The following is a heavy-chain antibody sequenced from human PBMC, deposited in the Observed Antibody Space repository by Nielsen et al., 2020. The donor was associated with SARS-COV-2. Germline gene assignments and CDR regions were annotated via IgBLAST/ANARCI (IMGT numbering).Heavy chain of an antibody. CDR3: ARDFGSDYYGSGSYYSDPNWFDP. J-gene: IGHJ5*02. Sequence: WVRQAPGQGLEWMGWISAYNGNTNYAQKLQGRVTMTTDTSTSTAYMELRSLRSDDTAVYYCARDFGSDYYGSGSYYSDPNWFDPWGQGTLGTVSS. D-gene: IGHD3-10*01. V-gene: IGHV1-18*01. CDR2: ISAYNGNT.